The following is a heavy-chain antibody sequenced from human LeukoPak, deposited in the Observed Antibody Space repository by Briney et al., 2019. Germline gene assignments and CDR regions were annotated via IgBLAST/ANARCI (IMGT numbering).Heavy chain of an antibody. CDR1: GGTFSSYA. V-gene: IGHV1-69*05. CDR2: IIPIFGTA. Sequence: SVKVSCKASGGTFSSYAISWVRQAPGQGLEWMGGIIPIFGTANYAQKFQGRVTLTTDESTSTAYMELSSLRSEDTAVYYCASSFVVVTASLHFKHWGQGTLVTVSS. CDR3: ASSFVVVTASLHFKH. J-gene: IGHJ1*01. D-gene: IGHD2-21*02.